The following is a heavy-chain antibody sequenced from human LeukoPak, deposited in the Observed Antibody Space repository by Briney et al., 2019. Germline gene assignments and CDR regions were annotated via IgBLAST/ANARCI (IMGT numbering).Heavy chain of an antibody. CDR1: GYTFTGYY. J-gene: IGHJ4*02. CDR2: INPNSGGT. V-gene: IGHV1-2*02. CDR3: ARDWDFWSGSYFDY. D-gene: IGHD3-3*01. Sequence: ASVKLSCKASGYTFTGYYMHWVRQAPGQGLEWMGWINPNSGGTNYAHKFQGRVTMSRDTSISTAYMELSRLRSDDTAVYYCARDWDFWSGSYFDYWGQGTLVTVSS.